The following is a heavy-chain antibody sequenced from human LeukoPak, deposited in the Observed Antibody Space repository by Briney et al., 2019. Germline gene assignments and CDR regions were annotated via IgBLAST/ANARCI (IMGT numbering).Heavy chain of an antibody. J-gene: IGHJ4*02. V-gene: IGHV3-30*03. Sequence: GGSLRLSCAASGFTFSSYGMHWVRQAPGKGLEWVAVISYGGSNKYYADSVKGRFTISRDNSKNTLYLQMNSLRAEDTAVYYCARVYGYDRFFDYWGQGTLVTVSS. D-gene: IGHD5-12*01. CDR1: GFTFSSYG. CDR3: ARVYGYDRFFDY. CDR2: ISYGGSNK.